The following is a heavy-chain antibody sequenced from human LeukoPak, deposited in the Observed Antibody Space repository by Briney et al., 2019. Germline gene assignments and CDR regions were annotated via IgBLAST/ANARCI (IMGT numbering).Heavy chain of an antibody. CDR1: GFTFSDSY. D-gene: IGHD4-17*01. J-gene: IGHJ4*02. CDR2: ISGSGHDI. V-gene: IGHV3-11*04. Sequence: GGSLRLSCAASGFTFSDSYMTWVRQAPGKGVEWVAYISGSGHDINYSESAKGRFTISRDNAKNSLYLQMNSLRAEDTAVYYCARGGGEVSSYGDYDPFDYWGQGTLVTVSS. CDR3: ARGGGEVSSYGDYDPFDY.